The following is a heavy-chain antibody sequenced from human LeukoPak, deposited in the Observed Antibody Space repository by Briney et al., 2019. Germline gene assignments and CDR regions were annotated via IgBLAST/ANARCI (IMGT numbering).Heavy chain of an antibody. J-gene: IGHJ3*02. Sequence: GGSLRLSCEGSGFNLTNHDMHWVRQGTGKGLEWVSVFGTAADTYYVDSVEGRFTISRENAKNSLYLQMNSLRAEDTAVYYCVRARPTSGWSHDAFDIWGQGTMVFVST. D-gene: IGHD6-19*01. CDR3: VRARPTSGWSHDAFDI. V-gene: IGHV3-13*01. CDR1: GFNLTNHD. CDR2: FGTAADT.